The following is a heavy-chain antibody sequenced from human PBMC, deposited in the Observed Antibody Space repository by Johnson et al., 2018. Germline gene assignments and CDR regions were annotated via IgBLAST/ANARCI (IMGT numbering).Heavy chain of an antibody. CDR2: ISASGSSI. J-gene: IGHJ3*02. CDR1: GFTFHSYA. V-gene: IGHV3-23*02. CDR3: AKRQPVVPQGDAFDI. D-gene: IGHD2-2*01. Sequence: VQLVESGGNLVQPGGSLRLSCEASGFTFHSYAMSWLRQAPAKGLEWVSTISASGSSIKPVDSVKCRFIISRDNSNKTMYLHMNSLRAEDTAIYYCAKRQPVVPQGDAFDIWGQGTMVTVSS.